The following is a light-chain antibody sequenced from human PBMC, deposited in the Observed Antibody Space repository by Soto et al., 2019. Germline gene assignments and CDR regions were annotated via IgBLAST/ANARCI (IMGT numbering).Light chain of an antibody. CDR3: HQHHSLHVA. CDR2: EAS. J-gene: IGKJ1*01. CDR1: QTISVR. V-gene: IGKV1-5*01. Sequence: DIQLTQSPCTLSAPVGDRVTISCRASQTISVRLAWYQHKPGKAPKLMIYEASTLAGGVPARFRGSGSGTEFTLTIGSLQPEDFGFYYCHQHHSLHVAFGQGTKVDI.